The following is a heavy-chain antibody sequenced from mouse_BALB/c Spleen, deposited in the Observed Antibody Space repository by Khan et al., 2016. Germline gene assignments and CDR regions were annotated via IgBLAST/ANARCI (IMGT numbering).Heavy chain of an antibody. J-gene: IGHJ4*01. CDR2: IYPGDGDT. V-gene: IGHV1-87*01. CDR1: GFTFFNYW. Sequence: QVQLQQSGAELTRPGASVKLSCKASGFTFFNYWLQWVKQRPGQGLEWIGAIYPGDGDTRYTQKFMGKATLTTDKSSSTAYMQLSNLTSEDSAVYYCTREGRGALDYWGQGTSVTVSS. CDR3: TREGRGALDY.